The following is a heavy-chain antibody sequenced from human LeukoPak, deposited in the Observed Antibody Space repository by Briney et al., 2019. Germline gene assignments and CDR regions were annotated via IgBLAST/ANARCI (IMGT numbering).Heavy chain of an antibody. D-gene: IGHD6-19*01. Sequence: SETLSLTCTVSGGSISSGGYYWNWTRQHPGKGLEWLGFIYYSGSTYYNPSLKSRVTISVDTSKNQFSLKLSSVTAADTAVYYCARLSVAVIGWFDPWGQGTLVTVSS. CDR2: IYYSGST. J-gene: IGHJ5*02. V-gene: IGHV4-31*03. CDR3: ARLSVAVIGWFDP. CDR1: GGSISSGGYY.